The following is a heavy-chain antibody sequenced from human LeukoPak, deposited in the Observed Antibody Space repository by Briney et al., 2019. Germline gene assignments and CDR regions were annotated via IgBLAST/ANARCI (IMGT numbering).Heavy chain of an antibody. J-gene: IGHJ4*02. V-gene: IGHV4-34*01. D-gene: IGHD3-3*01. CDR1: GGSFSGYY. CDR3: ARGTDFWSGYYGY. Sequence: SSETLSLTCAVYGGSFSGYYWSWVRQPPGKGREWVGEINHSGSTNYNPSLKSRVTISVDTSKNQFSLKLSSVTAADTAVYYCARGTDFWSGYYGYWGQGTLVTVSS. CDR2: INHSGST.